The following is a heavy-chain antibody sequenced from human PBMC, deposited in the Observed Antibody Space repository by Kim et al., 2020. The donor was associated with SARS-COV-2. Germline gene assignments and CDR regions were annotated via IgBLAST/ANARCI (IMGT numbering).Heavy chain of an antibody. CDR2: ISAYNGNT. CDR1: GYTFTSYG. J-gene: IGHJ6*02. Sequence: ASVKVSCKASGYTFTSYGISWVRQAPGQGLEWMGWISAYNGNTNYAQQLQGIVTMTTDTSTSTAYMELRSLRSDDTAVYYCARDQYCSSTSCYGDWLGYYYYYYGMDVWGQGTTVTVSS. CDR3: ARDQYCSSTSCYGDWLGYYYYYYGMDV. V-gene: IGHV1-18*01. D-gene: IGHD2-2*01.